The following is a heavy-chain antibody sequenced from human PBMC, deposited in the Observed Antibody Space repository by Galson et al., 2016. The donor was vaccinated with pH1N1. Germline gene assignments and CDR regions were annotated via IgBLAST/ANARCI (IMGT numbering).Heavy chain of an antibody. CDR2: IFYGGST. D-gene: IGHD6-13*01. J-gene: IGHJ6*02. Sequence: ETLSLTCTVSGASISGYYWSWLRQPPGKGPEWIGCIFYGGSTNYNTPLKSRVTLPVDTSKKHFSLKLSSLTTADTDVYYFARARILAARPYLGMDVGGPGTTLTVSS. CDR3: ARARILAARPYLGMDV. CDR1: GASISGYY. V-gene: IGHV4-59*01.